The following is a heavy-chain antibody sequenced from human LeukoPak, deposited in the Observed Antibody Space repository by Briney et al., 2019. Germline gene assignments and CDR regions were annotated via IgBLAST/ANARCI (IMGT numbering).Heavy chain of an antibody. Sequence: ASVKVPCKASGYIFTSYHMHWVRQAPGQGLEWMGIINPSGGSTSYSQKFQGRVTMTRDTSISTAYMELSRLRSDDTAVYYCARGRGYYDSSGAQGYWGQGTLVTVSS. CDR1: GYIFTSYH. CDR2: INPSGGST. CDR3: ARGRGYYDSSGAQGY. J-gene: IGHJ4*02. D-gene: IGHD3-22*01. V-gene: IGHV1-46*01.